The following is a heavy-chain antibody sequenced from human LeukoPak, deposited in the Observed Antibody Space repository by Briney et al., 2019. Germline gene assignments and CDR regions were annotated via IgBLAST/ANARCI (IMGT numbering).Heavy chain of an antibody. D-gene: IGHD2-2*01. J-gene: IGHJ6*02. Sequence: ASVKVSCKASEYTFRSYSIHWVRQAPGQRLEWMGWINAGKGNTKYSQKLQGRVTITGDTSASTAYMELSSLRSEDTAVYYCARGSCSSTSCFMDVWGQGTTVTVSS. CDR1: EYTFRSYS. CDR3: ARGSCSSTSCFMDV. V-gene: IGHV1-3*01. CDR2: INAGKGNT.